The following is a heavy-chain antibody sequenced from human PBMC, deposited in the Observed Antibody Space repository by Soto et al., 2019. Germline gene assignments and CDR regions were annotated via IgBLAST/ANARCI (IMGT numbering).Heavy chain of an antibody. J-gene: IGHJ4*02. D-gene: IGHD2-21*02. V-gene: IGHV3-33*01. CDR1: GFTFSSYG. CDR2: IWHDGGNK. Sequence: QVQLVESGGGVVQPGRSLRLSCAASGFTFSSYGMHWVRQAPGKGLEWVAFIWHDGGNKFYAESVKGRFTISRDNSKNTVLLQMSSLGPEDTAVYYCARRLTPSVTAMGYWGQGTLVTVSS. CDR3: ARRLTPSVTAMGY.